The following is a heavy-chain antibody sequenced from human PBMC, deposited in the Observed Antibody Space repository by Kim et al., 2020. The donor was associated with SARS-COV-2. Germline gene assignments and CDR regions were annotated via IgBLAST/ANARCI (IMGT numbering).Heavy chain of an antibody. J-gene: IGHJ4*02. Sequence: GGSLRLSCTASGFTFGDYAMSWVRQAPGKGLEWVGFIRSKAYGGTTEYAASVKGRFTISRDDSKSIAYLQMNSLKTEDTAVYYCTRDSSSLDYWGQGTLVTVSS. CDR1: GFTFGDYA. CDR3: TRDSSSLDY. CDR2: IRSKAYGGTT. V-gene: IGHV3-49*04. D-gene: IGHD6-6*01.